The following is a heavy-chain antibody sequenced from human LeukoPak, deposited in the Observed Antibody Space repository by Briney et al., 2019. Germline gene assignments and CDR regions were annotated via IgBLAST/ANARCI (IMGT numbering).Heavy chain of an antibody. D-gene: IGHD2-8*01. CDR1: GFTFSTYA. CDR3: ARVML. J-gene: IGHJ4*02. Sequence: GGSLRLSCVGSGFTFSTYAMSWVRQAPGKGPEWVSGISGSGGSKNYADSVKGRFTISRDNAKNSLYLQMNSLRAEDTAVYYCARVMLWGQGTLVTVSS. V-gene: IGHV3-23*01. CDR2: ISGSGGSK.